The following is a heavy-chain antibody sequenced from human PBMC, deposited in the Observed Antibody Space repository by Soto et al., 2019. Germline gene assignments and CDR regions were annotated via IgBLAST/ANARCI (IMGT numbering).Heavy chain of an antibody. CDR2: ISPPTGDT. D-gene: IGHD6-13*01. Sequence: QVPLVQSGAEVKKPGASVKVSCKTSGYTFSSYAISWVRQAPGQGLEWMGWISPPTGDTIYAQKFQDRITMTTDGSTCTAYMELRSLRSDDTAVYYCARDFSGIAIIGNWFDPWGQGTLVTVSS. V-gene: IGHV1-18*01. CDR3: ARDFSGIAIIGNWFDP. CDR1: GYTFSSYA. J-gene: IGHJ5*02.